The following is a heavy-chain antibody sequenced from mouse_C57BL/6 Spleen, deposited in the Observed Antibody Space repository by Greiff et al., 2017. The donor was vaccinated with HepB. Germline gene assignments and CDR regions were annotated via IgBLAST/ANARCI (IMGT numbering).Heavy chain of an antibody. CDR3: ARPANYPTVYYAMAY. V-gene: IGHV5-9*04. CDR1: GFTFSSYT. CDR2: ISGGGGNT. J-gene: IGHJ4*01. D-gene: IGHD2-1*01. Sequence: EVQRVESGGGLVKPGGSLKLSCAASGFTFSSYTMSWVRQTPEQRLEWVATISGGGGNTYYPNSVKGRFTISRDNAKNTLYLQMSSLRSEDTAVYYWARPANYPTVYYAMAYWGQGTSVTVSS.